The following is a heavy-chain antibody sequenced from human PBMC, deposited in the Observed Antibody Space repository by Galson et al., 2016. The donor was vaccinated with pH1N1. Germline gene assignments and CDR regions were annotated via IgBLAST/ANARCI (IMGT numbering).Heavy chain of an antibody. CDR2: IIPIFGTP. CDR1: GGAFSAYA. D-gene: IGHD3-22*01. CDR3: ARRDKYFDTSGFQN. Sequence: SVKVSCKASGGAFSAYAISWVRQAPGQGLEWIGGIIPIFGTPNYAQKFQGRVTITADESTSTHYMELSSLRSEDMAIYYCARRDKYFDTSGFQNWGQGTLVTVSS. V-gene: IGHV1-69*13. J-gene: IGHJ4*02.